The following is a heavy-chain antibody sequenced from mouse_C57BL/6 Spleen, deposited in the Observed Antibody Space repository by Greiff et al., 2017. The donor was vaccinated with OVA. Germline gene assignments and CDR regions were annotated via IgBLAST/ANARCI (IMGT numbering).Heavy chain of an antibody. CDR1: GFTFSDYY. CDR3: ARGGWLLREDVDV. Sequence: EVQRVESEGGLVQPGSSMKLSCTASGFTFSDYYMAWVRQVPEKGLEWVANLNYDGSSTYYLASLKSRFIISRDNAKNILYLQMSSLKSEDTATYYCARGGWLLREDVDVWGTGTTVTVAS. J-gene: IGHJ1*03. V-gene: IGHV5-16*01. D-gene: IGHD2-3*01. CDR2: LNYDGSST.